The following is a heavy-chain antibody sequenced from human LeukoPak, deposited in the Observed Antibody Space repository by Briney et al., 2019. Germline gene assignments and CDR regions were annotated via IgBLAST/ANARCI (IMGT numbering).Heavy chain of an antibody. J-gene: IGHJ4*02. Sequence: SVKVSCKASGGTFSSYAISWVRQAPGQGLEWRGRVIPILGIANYAQKFQGRVTITADKSTSTAYMELSSLSSEDMAVYYCARASPYDSSGYYPFSGDYWGQGTLVTVSS. V-gene: IGHV1-69*04. CDR1: GGTFSSYA. CDR2: VIPILGIA. D-gene: IGHD3-22*01. CDR3: ARASPYDSSGYYPFSGDY.